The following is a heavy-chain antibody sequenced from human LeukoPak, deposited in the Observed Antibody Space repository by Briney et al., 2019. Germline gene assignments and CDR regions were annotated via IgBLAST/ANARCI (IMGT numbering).Heavy chain of an antibody. V-gene: IGHV4-34*01. CDR3: ARVDEGGA. D-gene: IGHD3-16*01. J-gene: IGHJ5*02. Sequence: SETLSLTCAVSGYSISSGYYWSWIRQPPGKGLEWIGEINHSGSTNYNPSLKSRVTISVDTSKNQFSLKLSSVTAADTAVYYCARVDEGGAWGQGTLVTVSS. CDR2: INHSGST. CDR1: GYSISSGYY.